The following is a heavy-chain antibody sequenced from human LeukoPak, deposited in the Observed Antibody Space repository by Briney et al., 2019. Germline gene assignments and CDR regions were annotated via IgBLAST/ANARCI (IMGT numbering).Heavy chain of an antibody. V-gene: IGHV4-34*01. D-gene: IGHD6-19*01. CDR1: GGSFSGYY. Sequence: SETLSPTCAVYGGSFSGYYWSWIRQPPGKGLEWIGEINRSGSTNYNPSLKSRVTISVDTSKNQFSLKLSSVTAADTAVYYCARRGSGWYYFDYWGQGTLVTVSS. J-gene: IGHJ4*02. CDR3: ARRGSGWYYFDY. CDR2: INRSGST.